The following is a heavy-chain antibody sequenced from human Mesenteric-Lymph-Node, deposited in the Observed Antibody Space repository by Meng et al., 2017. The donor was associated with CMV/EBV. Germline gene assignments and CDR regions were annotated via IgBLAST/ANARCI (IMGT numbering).Heavy chain of an antibody. D-gene: IGHD6-13*01. Sequence: ASVKVSCKASGYTFTGNFIHWVRQAPGQGLEWMGWVNPNSGGTKYAQKFQGRVTMTRDTSITTVYMELSRLTSDDTAVYYCARVGAEGGNYYYYGMDVWGQGTTVTVSS. CDR2: VNPNSGGT. CDR1: GYTFTGNF. CDR3: ARVGAEGGNYYYYGMDV. J-gene: IGHJ6*02. V-gene: IGHV1-2*02.